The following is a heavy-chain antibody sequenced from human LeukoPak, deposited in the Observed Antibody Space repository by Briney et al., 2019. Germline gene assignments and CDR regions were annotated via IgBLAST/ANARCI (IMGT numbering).Heavy chain of an antibody. CDR3: ARDLSFGSLDF. D-gene: IGHD1-26*01. J-gene: IGHJ4*02. Sequence: GGSLRLSCAASGFTFSNYGIHWVRQAPGKGLEWVALIRSDGSDKYYADSVKGRFTISRDMSKNTLNLQMNSLRVEDTAMFYCARDLSFGSLDFRGQGTLVTVSS. CDR1: GFTFSNYG. CDR2: IRSDGSDK. V-gene: IGHV3-30*02.